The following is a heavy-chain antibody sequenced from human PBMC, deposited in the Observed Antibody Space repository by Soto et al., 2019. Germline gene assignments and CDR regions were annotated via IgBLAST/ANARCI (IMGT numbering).Heavy chain of an antibody. CDR1: GFTFSSFR. J-gene: IGHJ4*02. V-gene: IGHV3-33*01. CDR3: AMGDHYFAY. D-gene: IGHD2-21*01. CDR2: LFFDESSK. Sequence: PGGSLRLSCAKSGFTFSSFRMHWVRQAPGKGLEWVAVLFFDESSKYYADSVKGRFTISRDISKNTLYLQMRSLRVEDTAVYYCAMGDHYFAYWGQGTLVTVSS.